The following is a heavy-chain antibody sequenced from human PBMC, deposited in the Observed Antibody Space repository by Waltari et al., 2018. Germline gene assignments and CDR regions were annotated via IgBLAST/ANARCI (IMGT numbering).Heavy chain of an antibody. Sequence: EVQLVESGGGWIQPGGSLRLPGAASGFPVSCPYLNWVRQAPGKRLEWVSVINSGGDTHYADSVKGRFTISRDNSKNTVYLQMNTLRAEDTALYYCTRDVMGYYYFDLWGRGTLVTVSS. CDR1: GFPVSCPY. V-gene: IGHV3-53*01. CDR3: TRDVMGYYYFDL. CDR2: INSGGDT. J-gene: IGHJ2*01.